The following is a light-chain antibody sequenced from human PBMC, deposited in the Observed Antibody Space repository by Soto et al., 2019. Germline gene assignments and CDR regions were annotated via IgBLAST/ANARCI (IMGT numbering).Light chain of an antibody. CDR1: QDINGW. CDR3: QQYNIYPLT. Sequence: DVQMTQSPSSLSASVGDRVTITCRASQDINGWLAWYQQKPGNAPKSLIYAASSLQTGVPSRFSGSASGTDFTLTISNLQPEDSATYYCQQYNIYPLTFGGGTKVEIK. V-gene: IGKV1D-16*01. CDR2: AAS. J-gene: IGKJ4*01.